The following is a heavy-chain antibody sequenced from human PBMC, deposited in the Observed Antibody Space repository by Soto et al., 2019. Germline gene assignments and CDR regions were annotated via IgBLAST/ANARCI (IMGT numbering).Heavy chain of an antibody. D-gene: IGHD3-3*01. J-gene: IGHJ6*02. CDR2: IIPIFGTA. V-gene: IGHV1-69*13. CDR1: GGTFSSYA. CDR3: ARAFWSGSYYYYGMDV. Sequence: GASVKVSCKASGGTFSSYAISWVRQAPGQGLEWMGGIIPIFGTANYAQKFQGRVTITADESTSTAYMELSSLRSEDTAVYYCARAFWSGSYYYYGMDVWGQGTTVTVSS.